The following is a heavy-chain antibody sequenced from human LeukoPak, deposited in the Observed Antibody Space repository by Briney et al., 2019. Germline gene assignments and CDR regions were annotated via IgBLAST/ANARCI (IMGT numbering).Heavy chain of an antibody. CDR2: ISSSGSTI. V-gene: IGHV3-48*04. CDR3: ARDED. J-gene: IGHJ4*02. Sequence: GGSLRLSCAASGFTFSSYSMNWVRQAPGKGLEWVSYISSSGSTIYYAYPVNGRFIISNANAKNSLYLQMNSLRAEDTAVYYCARDEDWGQGTLVTVSS. CDR1: GFTFSSYS.